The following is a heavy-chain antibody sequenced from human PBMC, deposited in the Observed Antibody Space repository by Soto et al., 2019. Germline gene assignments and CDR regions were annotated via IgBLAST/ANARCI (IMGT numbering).Heavy chain of an antibody. D-gene: IGHD7-27*01. Sequence: SSETLSLTCTVSGGSIGSYYWSWIRQPPGKGLEWIGYIYYSGSTNYNPSLKSRVTISVDTSKNQFSLKLSSVTAADTAVYYCARDLSMGMYNWFDPWGQGTLLTVS. CDR3: ARDLSMGMYNWFDP. CDR1: GGSIGSYY. CDR2: IYYSGST. J-gene: IGHJ5*02. V-gene: IGHV4-59*01.